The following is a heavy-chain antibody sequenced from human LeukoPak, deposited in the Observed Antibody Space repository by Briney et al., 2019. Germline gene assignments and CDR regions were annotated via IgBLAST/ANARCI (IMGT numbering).Heavy chain of an antibody. Sequence: PGGSLRLSCAASGFTFSSYAMHWVRQAPGKGLEWVASIRQDGNEKYYVDSVKGRFTISRDNTYYSLYLQMNTLRAEDTAVYYCARDGVAPGLYFDYWGQGNLVTVSS. J-gene: IGHJ4*02. CDR3: ARDGVAPGLYFDY. CDR1: GFTFSSYA. CDR2: IRQDGNEK. D-gene: IGHD2-8*01. V-gene: IGHV3-7*01.